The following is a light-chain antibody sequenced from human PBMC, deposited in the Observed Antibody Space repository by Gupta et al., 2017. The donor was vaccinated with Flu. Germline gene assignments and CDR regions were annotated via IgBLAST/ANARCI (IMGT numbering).Light chain of an antibody. CDR3: QQYNNWPLT. J-gene: IGKJ4*01. Sequence: GERATLSCLARQSISSDLAWYQQKPGQAPRLLIYGASTRATGIPGRFSGSGSGTEFTLAISSLQSEDFAVYYCQQYNNWPLTFGGGTKVEIK. CDR2: GAS. V-gene: IGKV3-15*01. CDR1: QSISSD.